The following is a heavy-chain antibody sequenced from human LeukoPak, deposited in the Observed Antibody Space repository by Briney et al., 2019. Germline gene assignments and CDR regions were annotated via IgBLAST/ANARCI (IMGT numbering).Heavy chain of an antibody. V-gene: IGHV4-38-2*02. J-gene: IGHJ4*02. CDR1: GYSISSGYY. Sequence: PSETLSLTCTVSGYSISSGYYWGWIRQSPGKGLEWIGSIYHSGKTYYNPSLKSRLTISLDTSKNQFSLKLSSVTAADTAVYYCTGKYYYDSSGYYYADYWGQGTLVTVSS. D-gene: IGHD3-22*01. CDR3: TGKYYYDSSGYYYADY. CDR2: IYHSGKT.